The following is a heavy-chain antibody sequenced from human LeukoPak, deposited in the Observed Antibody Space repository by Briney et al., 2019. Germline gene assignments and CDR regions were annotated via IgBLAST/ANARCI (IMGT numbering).Heavy chain of an antibody. D-gene: IGHD6-19*01. Sequence: GGSLRLSCAASGFTFSSYWMHWVRQAPGKGLMWVSRINSDGSSTSYADSVKGRFTISRDNAKNTLYLQMNSLRAEDTAVYYCARVKQWPVSFDYWGQGTLVTVSS. J-gene: IGHJ4*02. CDR2: INSDGSST. V-gene: IGHV3-74*01. CDR3: ARVKQWPVSFDY. CDR1: GFTFSSYW.